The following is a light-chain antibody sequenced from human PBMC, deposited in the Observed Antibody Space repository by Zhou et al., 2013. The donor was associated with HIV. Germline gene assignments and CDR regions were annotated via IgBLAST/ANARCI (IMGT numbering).Light chain of an antibody. Sequence: DIQMTQSPSTLSASVGDRITITCRASESISSWLAWYQQKPGKAPNLLIYKASSLESGVPSRFSGSGSGTDFTLTIGSLQTEDFASYFCQQSYSNPWTFGQGTNVDIK. J-gene: IGKJ1*01. CDR3: QQSYSNPWT. CDR2: KAS. CDR1: ESISSW. V-gene: IGKV1-5*03.